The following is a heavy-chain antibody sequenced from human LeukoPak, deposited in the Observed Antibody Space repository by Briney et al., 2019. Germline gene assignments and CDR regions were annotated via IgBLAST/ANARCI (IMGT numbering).Heavy chain of an antibody. D-gene: IGHD2-2*01. J-gene: IGHJ4*02. CDR2: ISSDGSNK. CDR3: AKAAYCTSTSCHFSGYAQRPLDS. Sequence: GRSLRLSCVASGFTFNTYGMAWVRQAPGKGLEWVAGISSDGSNKDYADSVKGRFTISRDNSKNTLYLQMNSLRSEDTAVYYCAKAAYCTSTSCHFSGYAQRPLDSWGQGTLVTVSS. V-gene: IGHV3-30*18. CDR1: GFTFNTYG.